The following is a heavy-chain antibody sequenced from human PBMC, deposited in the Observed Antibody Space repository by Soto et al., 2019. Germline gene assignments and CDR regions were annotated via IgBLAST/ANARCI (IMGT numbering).Heavy chain of an antibody. CDR2: TYHNGTT. CDR1: GYSISSGYY. V-gene: IGHV4-38-2*01. CDR3: ARGPQY. J-gene: IGHJ4*02. Sequence: KPSETLSLTCAVSGYSISSGYYWGWLRQPPGKGLEWIGSTYHNGTTNYNPSFKSRLAISVDTSRNQFSLNLNPVTARDTATYFCARGPQYWGPGKLVTVSS.